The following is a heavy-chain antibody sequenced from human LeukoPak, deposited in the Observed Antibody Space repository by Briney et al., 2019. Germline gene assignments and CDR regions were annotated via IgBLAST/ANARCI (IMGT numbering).Heavy chain of an antibody. Sequence: ASVKVSCKASGYTFISYYMHWVRQAPRQGLEWMGIINPGGGSTSYARKFQGRVTMTRDMSTSTVYMELSSLRSDDTAVYYCARASFWESPINWFDPWGQGTLVTVSS. CDR2: INPGGGST. J-gene: IGHJ5*02. CDR3: ARASFWESPINWFDP. V-gene: IGHV1-46*01. D-gene: IGHD3-3*01. CDR1: GYTFISYY.